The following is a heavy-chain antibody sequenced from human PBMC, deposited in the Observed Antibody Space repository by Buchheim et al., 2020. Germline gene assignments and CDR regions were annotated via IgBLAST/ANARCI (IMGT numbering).Heavy chain of an antibody. CDR1: GFTFSNAW. CDR2: IKSKTDGGTT. Sequence: EVQLVESGGGLVKPGGSLRLSCAASGFTFSNAWMSWVRQAPGKGLEWVGRIKSKTDGGTTDYAAPVKGRFPISRDDSKNTAYLQMNSLKTEDTAVYYCTTRPYYDSSGYYYAGFDYWGQGTL. D-gene: IGHD3-22*01. CDR3: TTRPYYDSSGYYYAGFDY. J-gene: IGHJ4*02. V-gene: IGHV3-15*01.